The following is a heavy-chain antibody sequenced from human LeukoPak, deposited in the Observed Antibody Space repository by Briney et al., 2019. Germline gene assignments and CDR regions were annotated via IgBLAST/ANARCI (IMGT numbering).Heavy chain of an antibody. CDR3: ARGRGPLRVEFGD. Sequence: SETLSLTCTVSGGSLSSHYCSWIRQAPGKGLEWIGFIFSGGSTNYNPSLESRVSISMDTSQNQFSLKLTSVTAADTAVYYCARGRGPLRVEFGDWGQGALVTVSS. CDR2: IFSGGST. CDR1: GGSLSSHY. V-gene: IGHV4-4*09. D-gene: IGHD3-16*01. J-gene: IGHJ4*02.